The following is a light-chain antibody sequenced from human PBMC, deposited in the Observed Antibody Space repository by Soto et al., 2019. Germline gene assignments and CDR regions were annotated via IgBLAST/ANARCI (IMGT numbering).Light chain of an antibody. CDR3: QQRSNWPIT. CDR1: QSVSSY. V-gene: IGKV3-11*01. J-gene: IGKJ5*01. Sequence: EIVLTQSPATPSLSPGERATLSCRASQSVSSYLAWYQQKPGQAPRLLIYDASNGATGIPARFSGSGSGTDFTLTISSLEPEDFAVYYCQQRSNWPITFGQGTRLEIK. CDR2: DAS.